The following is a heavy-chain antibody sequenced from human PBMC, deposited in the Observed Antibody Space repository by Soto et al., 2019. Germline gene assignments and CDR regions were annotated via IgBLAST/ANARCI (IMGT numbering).Heavy chain of an antibody. CDR1: GFTFSSYG. D-gene: IGHD3-16*01. CDR2: IWYDGSNK. Sequence: TGGSLRLSCAASGFTFSSYGMHWVRQAPGKGLEWVAVIWYDGSNKYYADSVKGRFTISRDNSKNTLYLQMNSLRAEDTAVYYCARGQITEFGDYYYYYMDVWGKGTTVTVSS. CDR3: ARGQITEFGDYYYYYMDV. V-gene: IGHV3-33*01. J-gene: IGHJ6*03.